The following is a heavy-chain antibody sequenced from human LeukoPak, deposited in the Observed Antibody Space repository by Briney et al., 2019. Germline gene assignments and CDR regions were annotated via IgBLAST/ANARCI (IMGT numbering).Heavy chain of an antibody. V-gene: IGHV4-39*01. D-gene: IGHD6-6*01. J-gene: IGHJ4*02. CDR1: GGSISSSSYY. Sequence: SSETLSLTCTVSGGSISSSSYYWGWIRQPPGKGLEWIGSIYYSGSAYYNPSLKSRVTISVDTSKNQFSLKLSSVTAADTAVYYCARRIVRYGSSSRVFDYWGQGTLVTVSS. CDR3: ARRIVRYGSSSRVFDY. CDR2: IYYSGSA.